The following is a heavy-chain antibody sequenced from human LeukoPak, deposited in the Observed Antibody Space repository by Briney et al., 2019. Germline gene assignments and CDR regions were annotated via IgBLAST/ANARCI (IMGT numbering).Heavy chain of an antibody. CDR1: GGTFSSYA. V-gene: IGHV1-69*13. J-gene: IGHJ5*02. CDR3: ARVGAYSSSQNWFDP. D-gene: IGHD6-13*01. CDR2: IIPIFGTA. Sequence: ASVKVSCKASGGTFSSYAISWVRQAPGQGLEWMGGIIPIFGTANYAQKFQGRVTITADESTSTAYMELSSLRSEDTAVYYCARVGAYSSSQNWFDPWGQGTLVTVSS.